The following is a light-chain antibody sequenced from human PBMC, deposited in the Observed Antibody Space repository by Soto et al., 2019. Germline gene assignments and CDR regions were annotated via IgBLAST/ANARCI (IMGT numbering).Light chain of an antibody. CDR1: SSDVGGYNY. CDR2: DVS. J-gene: IGLJ1*01. Sequence: QSALTQPASVSGSPGQSITISCTGTSSDVGGYNYVSWYQQHPGKAPKLMIYDVSNRPSGVSNRFSGSKSGNTASLTISGLQAEDEADYYCSSYTSSSPLGYVFGTGTKVTVL. CDR3: SSYTSSSPLGYV. V-gene: IGLV2-14*01.